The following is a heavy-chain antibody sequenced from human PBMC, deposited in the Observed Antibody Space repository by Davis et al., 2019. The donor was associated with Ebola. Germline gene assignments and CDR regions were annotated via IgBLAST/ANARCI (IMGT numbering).Heavy chain of an antibody. V-gene: IGHV4-34*01. Sequence: GSLRLSCALHGESFTGYYWSWIRQHPGKGLEWIGYIHYSGSTYSNPSLKSRLYISVDTSKNQFSLKLTSVTAADTAVYYCARATRGPVALDHWGQGSLVTVSS. J-gene: IGHJ4*02. D-gene: IGHD4-23*01. CDR3: ARATRGPVALDH. CDR2: IHYSGST. CDR1: GESFTGYY.